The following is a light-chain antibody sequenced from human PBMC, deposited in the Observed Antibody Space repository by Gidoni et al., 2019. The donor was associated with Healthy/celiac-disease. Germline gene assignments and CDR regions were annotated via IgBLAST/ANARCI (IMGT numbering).Light chain of an antibody. Sequence: EIVMTQSPATLSVAPGERATLSCRASQSVSSNLAWSQQKPGPAPRLLIYGASTRATGIPARFSGSGSGTAFTLTISSLQSEDFAVYYCQQYHNWPPWTFGQGTKVDIK. V-gene: IGKV3-15*01. CDR3: QQYHNWPPWT. CDR2: GAS. J-gene: IGKJ1*01. CDR1: QSVSSN.